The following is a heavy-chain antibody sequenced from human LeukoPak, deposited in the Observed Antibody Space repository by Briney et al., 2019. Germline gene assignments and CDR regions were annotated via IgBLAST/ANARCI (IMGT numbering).Heavy chain of an antibody. CDR3: VKDAHYYDSSGLVDY. CDR1: GFTFSSYA. D-gene: IGHD3-22*01. V-gene: IGHV3-64D*09. Sequence: GGALRLSCSASGFTFSSYAMHWVRQAPGKGLEYVSAISSNGGSTYYADSVKGRFTISRDNSKNTLYLQMSSLRAEDTAVYYCVKDAHYYDSSGLVDYWGQGTLVTVSS. J-gene: IGHJ4*02. CDR2: ISSNGGST.